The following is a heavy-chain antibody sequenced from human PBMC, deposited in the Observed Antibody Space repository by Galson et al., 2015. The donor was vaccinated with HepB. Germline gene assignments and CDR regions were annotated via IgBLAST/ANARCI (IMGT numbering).Heavy chain of an antibody. CDR2: IYSGGST. CDR3: ASPHSSSGYYFRLDAFDI. CDR1: GFTVSSNY. J-gene: IGHJ3*02. V-gene: IGHV3-53*01. D-gene: IGHD3-22*01. Sequence: SLRLSCAASGFTVSSNYMSWVRQAPGKGLEWVSVIYSGGSTYYADSVKGRFTISRDNSKNTLYLQMNSLRAEDTAVYYCASPHSSSGYYFRLDAFDIWGQGTMVTVSS.